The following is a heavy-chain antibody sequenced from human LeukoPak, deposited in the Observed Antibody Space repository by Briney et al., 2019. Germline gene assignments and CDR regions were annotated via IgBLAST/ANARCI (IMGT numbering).Heavy chain of an antibody. CDR3: AKDFRGQLRYFDWLTDY. D-gene: IGHD3-9*01. CDR1: GFTFSRYW. CDR2: ISGSGGST. Sequence: GESLRLSCAASGFTFSRYWMSWVRQAPGKGLEWVSAISGSGGSTYYADSVKGRFTISRDNSKNTLYLQMNSLRAEDTAVYYCAKDFRGQLRYFDWLTDYWGQGTLVTVSS. J-gene: IGHJ4*02. V-gene: IGHV3-23*01.